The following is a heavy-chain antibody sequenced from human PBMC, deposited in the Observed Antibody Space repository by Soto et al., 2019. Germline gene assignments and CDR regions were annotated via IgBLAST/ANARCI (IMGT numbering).Heavy chain of an antibody. Sequence: SVKVSCKASGYTFSSHALSWVRQAPGQGLEWMGGIIPIFDARTYAQKFQGRVTISADKSTKTGYMELSSLTSEDTAVYYCAKGCLRTPIXWGQVTTVTVS. D-gene: IGHD3-22*01. V-gene: IGHV1-69*06. J-gene: IGHJ4*02. CDR3: AKGCLRTPIX. CDR1: GYTFSSHA. CDR2: IIPIFDAR.